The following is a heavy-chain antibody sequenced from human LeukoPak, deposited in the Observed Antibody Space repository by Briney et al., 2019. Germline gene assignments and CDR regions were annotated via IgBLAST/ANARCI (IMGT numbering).Heavy chain of an antibody. CDR1: GGSISSGDYY. J-gene: IGHJ6*02. Sequence: SETLSLTCTVSGGSISSGDYYWSWIRQPPGKGLEWIGYIYYSGSTYYNPSLKSRVTISVDTSKNQFSLKLSSVTAADTAVYYCARVNYCYYGMDVWGQGTTVTVSS. CDR3: ARVNYCYYGMDV. CDR2: IYYSGST. V-gene: IGHV4-30-4*01.